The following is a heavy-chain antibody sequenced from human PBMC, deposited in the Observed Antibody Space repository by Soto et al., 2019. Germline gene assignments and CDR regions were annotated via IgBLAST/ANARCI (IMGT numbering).Heavy chain of an antibody. V-gene: IGHV3-66*01. CDR2: IAVDGNI. CDR3: AAGVDNVKIHH. J-gene: IGHJ1*01. CDR1: GFSVSNNY. Sequence: EVQLVESGGGLVQPGESLRLSCAASGFSVSNNYMSWVRQAPGKGLEWVSFIAVDGNIFYADSVAGRFTISRDNAKNTVSLQMNSRRAGDTAMYYCAAGVDNVKIHHWGQGTLVTVSS. D-gene: IGHD3-3*01.